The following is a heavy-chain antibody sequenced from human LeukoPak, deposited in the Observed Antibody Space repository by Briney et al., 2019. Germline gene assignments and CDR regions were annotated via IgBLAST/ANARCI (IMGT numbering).Heavy chain of an antibody. CDR2: ISGYNAKT. CDR1: GYTFTSYY. D-gene: IGHD3-22*01. V-gene: IGHV1-18*04. Sequence: GASVKVSCKTSGYTFTSYYVSWVRQAPGQGREWMGWISGYNAKTKYVQKFQGRITMTIDTSTTTAYMELRSLTSDDTAVYYCARVRDYYASSDYSDYWGQGTLVTVSS. CDR3: ARVRDYYASSDYSDY. J-gene: IGHJ4*02.